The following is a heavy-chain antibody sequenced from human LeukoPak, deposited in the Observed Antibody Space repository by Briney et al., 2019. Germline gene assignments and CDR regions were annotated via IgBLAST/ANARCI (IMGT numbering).Heavy chain of an antibody. J-gene: IGHJ5*02. CDR3: ARDRYYDSSGYYWFDP. D-gene: IGHD3-22*01. CDR2: IYYSGST. V-gene: IGHV4-59*01. CDR1: GGSISSYY. Sequence: SETLSLTCTVSGGSISSYYWSWIRQPPGKGLEWIGYIYYSGSTNYNPSLKSRVTISVDTSKNQFSLKLSSVTAADTAVYYCARDRYYDSSGYYWFDPWGQGTLVTVSS.